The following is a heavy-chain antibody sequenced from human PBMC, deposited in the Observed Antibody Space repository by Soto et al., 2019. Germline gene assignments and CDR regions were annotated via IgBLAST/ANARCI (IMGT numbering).Heavy chain of an antibody. D-gene: IGHD3-22*01. Sequence: GASVKVSCKASGYTLTSYYMHWVRQAPGQGLEWMGIINPSGGSTSYAQKFQGRVTMTRDTSTSTVYMELSSLRSEDTAVYYCARDRYYYDSSGYYGQDYWGQGTLVTVSS. CDR3: ARDRYYYDSSGYYGQDY. V-gene: IGHV1-46*01. CDR1: GYTLTSYY. CDR2: INPSGGST. J-gene: IGHJ4*02.